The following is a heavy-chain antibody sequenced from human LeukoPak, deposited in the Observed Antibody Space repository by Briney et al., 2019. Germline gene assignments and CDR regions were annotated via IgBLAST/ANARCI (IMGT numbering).Heavy chain of an antibody. CDR3: AKEGIYLKSSLED. Sequence: QTGGSLRLSCTASGFTFSSYGMHWVRQAPGNGLEWVATIWYEERTKYYIDSVKGRFTISRDNPKNTFYLQMNSLRVDDTAIYYCAKEGIYLKSSLEDWGQGTLVTVSS. V-gene: IGHV3-33*06. J-gene: IGHJ4*02. D-gene: IGHD5-12*01. CDR2: IWYEERTK. CDR1: GFTFSSYG.